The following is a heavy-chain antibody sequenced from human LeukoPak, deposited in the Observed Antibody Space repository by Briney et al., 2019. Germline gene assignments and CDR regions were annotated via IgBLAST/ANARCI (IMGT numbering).Heavy chain of an antibody. J-gene: IGHJ4*02. D-gene: IGHD3-10*01. V-gene: IGHV3-74*01. CDR1: GFTFSSYG. CDR2: INSDGSST. Sequence: GGSLRLSCAASGFTFSSYGLTWVRQAPGKGLVWVSRINSDGSSTDYADSVKGRFTVSRDNAKNTLYLQMNSLRAEDTAVYYCARDPSGLLDYWGQGTLVTISS. CDR3: ARDPSGLLDY.